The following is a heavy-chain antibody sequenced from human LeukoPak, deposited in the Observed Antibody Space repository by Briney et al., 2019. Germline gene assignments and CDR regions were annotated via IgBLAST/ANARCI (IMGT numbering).Heavy chain of an antibody. CDR1: GFTFSSYE. CDR3: AKERGLYVDTAASDY. V-gene: IGHV3-23*01. J-gene: IGHJ4*02. CDR2: IRGGGDRT. D-gene: IGHD5-18*01. Sequence: GGSLRLSCAASGFTFSSYEMNWVRQAPGKGLEWVSAIRGGGDRTHYADSVKGRFTISRDNSKNTLYLQMNSLRAEDTAVYYCAKERGLYVDTAASDYWGQGSLVTVS.